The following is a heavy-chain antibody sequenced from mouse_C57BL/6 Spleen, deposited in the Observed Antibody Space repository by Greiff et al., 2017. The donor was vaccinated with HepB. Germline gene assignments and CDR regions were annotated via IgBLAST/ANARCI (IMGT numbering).Heavy chain of an antibody. J-gene: IGHJ4*01. CDR3: ARRVYYAMDY. CDR2: ISSGSSTI. Sequence: DVQLVESGGGLVKPGGSLKLSCAASGFTFSDYGMHWVRQAPEKGLEWVAYISSGSSTIYYADTVKGRFTISRDNAKNTLFLQMTSLRSEDTAMYYCARRVYYAMDYWGQGTSVTVSS. V-gene: IGHV5-17*01. CDR1: GFTFSDYG.